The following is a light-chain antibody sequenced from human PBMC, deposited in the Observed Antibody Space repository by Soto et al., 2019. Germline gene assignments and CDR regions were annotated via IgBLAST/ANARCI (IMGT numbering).Light chain of an antibody. V-gene: IGLV1-44*01. J-gene: IGLJ3*02. Sequence: QLVLTQPPSASGTPGQRVIISCSGSSSNFGGNTANWYQQFPGTAPKVLIYGNDQRPSGVPDRFSGSKSGTSASLAISGLQSEDEADYYCAAWDDRLNGWVFGGGTNLTVL. CDR3: AAWDDRLNGWV. CDR1: SSNFGGNT. CDR2: GND.